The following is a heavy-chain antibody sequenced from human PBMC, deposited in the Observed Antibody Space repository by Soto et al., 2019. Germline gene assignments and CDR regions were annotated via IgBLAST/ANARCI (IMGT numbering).Heavy chain of an antibody. J-gene: IGHJ6*02. CDR1: GFTFSSYA. CDR3: ARDRLPQYHFYGMDV. D-gene: IGHD5-12*01. Sequence: QPGGSLRLSCAASGFTFSSYAMHWVRQAPGKGLEWVAVISYDGSNKYYADSVKGRFTISRDNSKNTLYLQMNSLRAEDTAVYYCARDRLPQYHFYGMDVWGQGTTVTVSS. CDR2: ISYDGSNK. V-gene: IGHV3-30-3*01.